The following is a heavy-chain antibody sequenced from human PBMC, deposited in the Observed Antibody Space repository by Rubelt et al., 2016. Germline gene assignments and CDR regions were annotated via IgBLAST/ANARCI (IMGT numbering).Heavy chain of an antibody. Sequence: VWSWGGLIQSGGSLRLSCAASGFTFSSYWMHWVRQVAGKGLMWVSRIDPDGKTTDYADSVKGRFTISRDNSKNTLYLAMDSLSVADTAVYYCARPVLQNCSGGSCSLWYYFNGMDVWGQGTTVTVSS. CDR1: GFTFSSYW. J-gene: IGHJ6*02. V-gene: IGHV3-74*02. D-gene: IGHD2-15*01. CDR3: ARPVLQNCSGGSCSLWYYFNGMDV. CDR2: IDPDGKTT.